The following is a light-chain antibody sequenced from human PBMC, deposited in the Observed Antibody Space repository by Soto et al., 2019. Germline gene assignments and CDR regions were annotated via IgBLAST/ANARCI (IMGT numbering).Light chain of an antibody. CDR3: QQCYSYYS. V-gene: IGKV1-5*01. J-gene: IGKJ2*03. Sequence: DIQMTQSPSTLSASVGDRVTITCRARQSIGTSLAWHQQKPGKAPRFLIYDASTLESGVPSRFSGSGSGTEFTLTISSLQPDDFGTYYRQQCYSYYSFGQGTKLEIK. CDR2: DAS. CDR1: QSIGTS.